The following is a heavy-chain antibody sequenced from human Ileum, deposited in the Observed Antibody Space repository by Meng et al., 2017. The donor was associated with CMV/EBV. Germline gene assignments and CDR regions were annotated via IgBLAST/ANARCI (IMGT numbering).Heavy chain of an antibody. CDR3: AHTAGWLSFH. D-gene: IGHD5-24*01. V-gene: IGHV2-5*01. J-gene: IGHJ1*01. CDR1: GFSLSDADVG. Sequence: QITLKDSGPTLVKPTQTLTLTYNFSGFSLSDADVGVAWIRQPPGKPLEWLALLYWTGDNHYSPSLKSRLTISKDTSKNQVFLSMTNMDPLDTGTYYCAHTAGWLSFHWGPGALVTVSS. CDR2: LYWTGDN.